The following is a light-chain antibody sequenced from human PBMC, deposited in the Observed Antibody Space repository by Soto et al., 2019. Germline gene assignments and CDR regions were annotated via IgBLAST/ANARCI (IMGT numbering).Light chain of an antibody. V-gene: IGKV1-39*01. J-gene: IGKJ4*01. Sequence: DIQMTQSPSSLSASVGDRVTITCRASQSIGKYLSWFQQTPGNAPKLLIYAASGVQSGVPSRFSGSGSGTDFTLTINSLQREDFATYYCQQTYNTPLTFGGGTKVDIK. CDR2: AAS. CDR3: QQTYNTPLT. CDR1: QSIGKY.